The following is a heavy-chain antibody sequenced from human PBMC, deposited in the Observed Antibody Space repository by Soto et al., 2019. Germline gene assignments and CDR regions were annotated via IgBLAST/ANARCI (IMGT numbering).Heavy chain of an antibody. D-gene: IGHD6-13*01. CDR3: AKALNPYSSSWSSGLDWFDP. Sequence: PGGSLRLSCAASGFTFSSYAMSWVRQAPGKGLEWVSAISGSGGSTYYADSVKGRFTISRDNSKNTLYLQMNSLRAEDTAVYYCAKALNPYSSSWSSGLDWFDPWGQGTLVTVSS. V-gene: IGHV3-23*01. J-gene: IGHJ5*02. CDR1: GFTFSSYA. CDR2: ISGSGGST.